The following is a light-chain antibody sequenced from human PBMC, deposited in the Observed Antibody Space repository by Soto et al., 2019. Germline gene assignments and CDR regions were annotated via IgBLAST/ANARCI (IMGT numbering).Light chain of an antibody. Sequence: EIVLTQSPATLSLSPGESATLSCGASQSLSSSYLAWYQQKPGLAPRLLIYDASSRATGLPDRFSGSGSGTDFTLTISRLEPEDFAVYYCQQYGSSPGTFGQGTKVEIK. CDR2: DAS. CDR1: QSLSSSY. V-gene: IGKV3D-20*01. CDR3: QQYGSSPGT. J-gene: IGKJ1*01.